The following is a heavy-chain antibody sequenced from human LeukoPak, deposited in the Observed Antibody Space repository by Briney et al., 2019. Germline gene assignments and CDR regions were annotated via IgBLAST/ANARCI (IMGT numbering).Heavy chain of an antibody. V-gene: IGHV4-34*01. D-gene: IGHD5-18*01. J-gene: IGHJ6*02. CDR2: INHSGNT. CDR3: ARGSFAASYGMDV. CDR1: GGSFSGYY. Sequence: PSETPSLTCAVYGGSFSGYYWSWIRQPPGKGLEWIGEINHSGNTNYNPSLKSRVTISVDTSKNQFSLKLSSVTAADTAVYYCARGSFAASYGMDVWGQGTPVTVSS.